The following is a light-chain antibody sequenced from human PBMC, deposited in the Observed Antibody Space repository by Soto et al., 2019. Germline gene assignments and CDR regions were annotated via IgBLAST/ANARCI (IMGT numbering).Light chain of an antibody. CDR1: QTISVS. J-gene: IGKJ1*01. Sequence: IQMTQSPSTLSASVGDTVTITCRASQTISVSLAWYQQKPGKAPNLLIYDASTLQEGVPSRFSGSGSGTEFTLTVTGLQPDDFTTYFCQQYDKYSTFGQGTKVDIK. CDR2: DAS. CDR3: QQYDKYST. V-gene: IGKV1-5*01.